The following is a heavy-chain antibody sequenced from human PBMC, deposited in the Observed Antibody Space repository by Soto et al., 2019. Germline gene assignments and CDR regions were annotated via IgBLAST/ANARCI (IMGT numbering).Heavy chain of an antibody. V-gene: IGHV4-4*02. J-gene: IGHJ4*02. CDR2: IYHSGST. D-gene: IGHD6-13*01. CDR3: ARGSYTSTWY. Sequence: SETLSLTCAVSGGSISSSNWWSWVRQPPGKGLEWIGEIYHSGSTNYNPSLKSRVTIPVDKSKNQFSLQLNSVTPEDTAVYYCARGSYTSTWYWGQGTLVTVSS. CDR1: GGSISSSNW.